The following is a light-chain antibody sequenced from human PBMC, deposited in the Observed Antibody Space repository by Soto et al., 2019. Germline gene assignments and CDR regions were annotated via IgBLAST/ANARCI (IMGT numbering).Light chain of an antibody. CDR1: SSNIGNNF. V-gene: IGLV1-47*01. CDR3: AAWDDSLSGVV. J-gene: IGLJ2*01. Sequence: QSVLTQPPSASGTPGQGVTISCSGSSSNIGNNFAYWYQQLPGTAPKLLIYRNNQRPSGVPDRFSGSKSGTSASLAISGRRSEDEADYYCAAWDDSLSGVVFGGGTKVTVL. CDR2: RNN.